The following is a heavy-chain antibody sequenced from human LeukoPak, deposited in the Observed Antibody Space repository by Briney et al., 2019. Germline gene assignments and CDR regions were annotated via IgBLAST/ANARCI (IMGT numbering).Heavy chain of an antibody. V-gene: IGHV3-73*01. Sequence: GGSLKLSCAASGFTFSGSAIHWVRQASGKGLEWVGRIRDKADSYATAYIASVKGRFTISRDDSKNTAYLQMSSLKTEDTAVYYCTRWDCTTTGCYPFDYWGQGTLVTVSS. J-gene: IGHJ4*02. CDR1: GFTFSGSA. CDR2: IRDKADSYAT. CDR3: TRWDCTTTGCYPFDY. D-gene: IGHD2-2*01.